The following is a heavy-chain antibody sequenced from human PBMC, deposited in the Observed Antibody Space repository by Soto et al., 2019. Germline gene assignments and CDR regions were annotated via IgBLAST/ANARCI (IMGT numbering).Heavy chain of an antibody. CDR2: IDYTGGTT. J-gene: IGHJ4*02. V-gene: IGHV3-23*01. Sequence: GGSLRLSCAASGFTFSILAMGWVRQAPGKGLEWVSVIDYTGGTTYYTDSVKGRFIISRDNSKKILYLQMISLRTEDTAIYYCAKDATRTSGWYYFDYWGRGALVTVSS. D-gene: IGHD6-19*01. CDR3: AKDATRTSGWYYFDY. CDR1: GFTFSILA.